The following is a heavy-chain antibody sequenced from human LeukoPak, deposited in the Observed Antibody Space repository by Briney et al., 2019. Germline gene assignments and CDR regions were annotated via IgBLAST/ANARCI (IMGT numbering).Heavy chain of an antibody. V-gene: IGHV3-30-3*01. CDR2: ISYDGSNK. J-gene: IGHJ4*02. CDR1: GFTFSSYA. Sequence: PGRSLRLSCAASGFTFSSYAMHWVRQAPGKGLEWVAVISYDGSNKYYADSVKGRFTISRDNSKNTLYLQMNSLRAEDTAVYYCAKEPNIVVAPEYFDYWGQGTLVTVSS. D-gene: IGHD3-22*01. CDR3: AKEPNIVVAPEYFDY.